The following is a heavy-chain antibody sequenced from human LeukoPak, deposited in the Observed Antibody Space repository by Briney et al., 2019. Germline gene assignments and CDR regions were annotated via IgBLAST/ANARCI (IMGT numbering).Heavy chain of an antibody. D-gene: IGHD1-1*01. CDR1: GYSISSGYY. J-gene: IGHJ4*02. CDR2: IYHSGST. V-gene: IGHV4-38-2*02. Sequence: SETLSLTCTVSGYSISSGYYWGWIRQPPGKGLEWIGSIYHSGSTYYNPSLKSRVTISVDTSKNQFSLKLSSVTAADTAVYYCARGTTTGSVDYWGQGTLVTVSS. CDR3: ARGTTTGSVDY.